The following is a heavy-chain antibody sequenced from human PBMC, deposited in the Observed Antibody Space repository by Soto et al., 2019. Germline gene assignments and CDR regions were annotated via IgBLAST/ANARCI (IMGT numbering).Heavy chain of an antibody. Sequence: SETLSLTCTVSGGSISSGGYYWSWIRQHPGKGLEWIGYIYYSGSTYYNPSLKSRVTISVDTSKNQFSLKLSSVTAADTAVYYCARIRFLEWSDYYYGMDVCGQGTTVTVYS. V-gene: IGHV4-31*03. J-gene: IGHJ6*02. CDR1: GGSISSGGYY. D-gene: IGHD3-3*01. CDR2: IYYSGST. CDR3: ARIRFLEWSDYYYGMDV.